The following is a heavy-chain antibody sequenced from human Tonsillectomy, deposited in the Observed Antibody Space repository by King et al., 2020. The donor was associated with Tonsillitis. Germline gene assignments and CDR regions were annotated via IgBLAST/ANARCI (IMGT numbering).Heavy chain of an antibody. V-gene: IGHV3-33*01. J-gene: IGHJ4*02. CDR2: IWYDGSNK. CDR1: GFTFSSYG. Sequence: VQLVESGGGVVQPGRSLRLSCAASGFTFSSYGMHWVRQAPGKGLEWVAVIWYDGSNKYYADSVKGRFTISRDNSKNTLYLQMNSLRAEDTAGYYCARRRYGDFDYWGQGTLVTVSS. D-gene: IGHD4-17*01. CDR3: ARRRYGDFDY.